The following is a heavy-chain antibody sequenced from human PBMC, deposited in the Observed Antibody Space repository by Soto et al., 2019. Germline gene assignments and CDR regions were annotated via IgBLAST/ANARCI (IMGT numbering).Heavy chain of an antibody. V-gene: IGHV4-31*03. CDR2: IYSSGSR. Sequence: SETLSLTCTVSGGSISSGGYYWSWIRQHPGKGLERTVYIYSSGSRYYTPSLKSRVHLSVETSKNQSYLKLSSVTAADTAVYYCARDTSEAYPGTWGQGTLVTVSS. CDR3: ARDTSEAYPGT. J-gene: IGHJ5*02. D-gene: IGHD3-10*01. CDR1: GGSISSGGYY.